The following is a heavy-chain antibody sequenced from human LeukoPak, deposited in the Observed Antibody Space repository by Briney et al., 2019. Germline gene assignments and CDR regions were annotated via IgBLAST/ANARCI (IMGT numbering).Heavy chain of an antibody. D-gene: IGHD3-9*01. Sequence: GASVMVSCKASGYTFTSYYMHWVRQAPGQGLEWMGIINPSGGSTSYAQKFQGRVTMTRDTSTSTVYMELSSLRSEDTAVYYCAREGDDILTGYGPWDYWGQGTLVTVSS. CDR1: GYTFTSYY. CDR3: AREGDDILTGYGPWDY. J-gene: IGHJ4*02. CDR2: INPSGGST. V-gene: IGHV1-46*01.